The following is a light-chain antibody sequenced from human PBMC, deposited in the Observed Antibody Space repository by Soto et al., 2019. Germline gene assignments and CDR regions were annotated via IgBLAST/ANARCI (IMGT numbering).Light chain of an antibody. Sequence: DIQMTQSPSSLSASVGDRVTMTCRASHSISSYLNWYQQKPGKAPKLLIYAASGLQSGVPSRFSGGGSETDFTLTIISLQPEDFATYYCQQTYSSSRTFGQGTKVEIK. CDR2: AAS. V-gene: IGKV1-39*01. CDR1: HSISSY. J-gene: IGKJ1*01. CDR3: QQTYSSSRT.